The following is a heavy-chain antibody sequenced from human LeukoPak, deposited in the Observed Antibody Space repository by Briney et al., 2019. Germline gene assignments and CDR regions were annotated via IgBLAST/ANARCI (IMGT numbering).Heavy chain of an antibody. J-gene: IGHJ4*02. CDR1: GFTFSGYA. Sequence: GGSLRLSCAASGFTFSGYAMPWVRQAPGKGLEWVAVISYDGSNKYYADSVKGRFTISRDNSKNTLYLQMNSLRAEDTAVYYCAMPGGRGDFDYWGQGTLVTVSS. D-gene: IGHD6-25*01. V-gene: IGHV3-30-3*01. CDR3: AMPGGRGDFDY. CDR2: ISYDGSNK.